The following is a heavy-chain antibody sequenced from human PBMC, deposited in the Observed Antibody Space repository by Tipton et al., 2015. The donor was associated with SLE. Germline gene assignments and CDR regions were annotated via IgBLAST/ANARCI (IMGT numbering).Heavy chain of an antibody. D-gene: IGHD3-22*01. CDR2: IYYSGST. J-gene: IGHJ4*02. V-gene: IGHV4-59*01. Sequence: GLVKPSETLSLTCTVSGGSISSYYWSWIRQPPGKGLEWIGYIYYSGSTNYNPSLKSRVTISVDTSKNQFSLKLSSVTAADTAVYYCARAGEYYDSSGYPDYWGQGTLVTVSS. CDR3: ARAGEYYDSSGYPDY. CDR1: GGSISSYY.